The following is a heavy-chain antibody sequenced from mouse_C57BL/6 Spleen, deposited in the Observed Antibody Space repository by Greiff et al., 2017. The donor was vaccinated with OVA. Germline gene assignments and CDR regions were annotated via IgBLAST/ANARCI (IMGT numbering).Heavy chain of an antibody. J-gene: IGHJ2*01. CDR2: INPSTGGT. CDR1: GYSFTGYY. D-gene: IGHD2-3*01. Sequence: EVQLQQSGPELVKPGASVKISCKASGYSFTGYYMNWVKQSPEKSLEWIGEINPSTGGTTYNQKFKAKATLTVDKSSSTAYMQLKSLTSEDSAVYDCARDDGCFDYWGKGTTRTVSS. V-gene: IGHV1-42*01. CDR3: ARDDGCFDY.